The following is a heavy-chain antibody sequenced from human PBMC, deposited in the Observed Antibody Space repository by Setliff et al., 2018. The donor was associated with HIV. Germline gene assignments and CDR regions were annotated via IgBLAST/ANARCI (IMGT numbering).Heavy chain of an antibody. V-gene: IGHV1-46*01. Sequence: ASVKVSCKASGYTFSSYYIHWVRHAPGQGLEWMGLFSPTPGSARFEQKFQGRVTVTSDMSTSTVYLDLKNLTSEDTAIFYCARGGFPYTTSSVFYFDHWGQGTLVAVS. CDR3: ARGGFPYTTSSVFYFDH. CDR2: FSPTPGSA. CDR1: GYTFSSYY. D-gene: IGHD6-6*01. J-gene: IGHJ4*02.